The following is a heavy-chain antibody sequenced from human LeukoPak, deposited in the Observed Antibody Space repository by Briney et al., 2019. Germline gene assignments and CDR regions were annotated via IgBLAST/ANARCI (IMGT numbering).Heavy chain of an antibody. Sequence: PSETLSLTCTVSGGSISSGSYYWSWIRQPAGKGLEWIGRIYTSGSTNYNPSLKSRVTISVDTSKNQFSLKLSSVTAADTAVYYCHSSSNYDFWSGGFDYWGQGTLVTVSS. V-gene: IGHV4-61*02. J-gene: IGHJ4*02. CDR2: IYTSGST. D-gene: IGHD3-3*01. CDR1: GGSISSGSYY. CDR3: HSSSNYDFWSGGFDY.